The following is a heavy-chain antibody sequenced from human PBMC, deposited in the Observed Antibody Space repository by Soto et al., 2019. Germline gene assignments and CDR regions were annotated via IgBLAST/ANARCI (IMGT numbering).Heavy chain of an antibody. CDR1: GFTFSSYA. CDR2: ISGSGGST. J-gene: IGHJ3*02. CDR3: AKVMVRGGDAFDI. Sequence: EVQLLESGGGLVQPGGSLRLSCAASGFTFSSYAMSWVRQAPGKGLEWVSAISGSGGSTYYADSVKGRFTISRDNSKNTRYLQMNSLRAEDTAVYYCAKVMVRGGDAFDIWGQGTMVTVSS. D-gene: IGHD3-10*01. V-gene: IGHV3-23*01.